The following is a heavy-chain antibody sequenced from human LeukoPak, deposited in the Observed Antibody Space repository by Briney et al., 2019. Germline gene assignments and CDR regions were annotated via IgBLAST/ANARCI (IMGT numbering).Heavy chain of an antibody. CDR3: ACYGDHGGYFQH. D-gene: IGHD4-17*01. V-gene: IGHV1-69*04. Sequence: ASVKVSCKASGGTFSSYAISWVRQAPGQGLEWMGRIIPILGIANYAQKFQGRVTITADKSTSTAYMELSSLRSEDTAVYYCACYGDHGGYFQHWGQGTLVTVSS. CDR1: GGTFSSYA. J-gene: IGHJ1*01. CDR2: IIPILGIA.